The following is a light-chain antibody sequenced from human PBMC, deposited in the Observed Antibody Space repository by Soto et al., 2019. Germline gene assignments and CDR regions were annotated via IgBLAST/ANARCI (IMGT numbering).Light chain of an antibody. CDR3: QQYGRSSWT. V-gene: IGKV3-20*01. CDR2: GAS. J-gene: IGKJ1*01. CDR1: QSVSIND. Sequence: EIVLTQSPGTLSLSPGERATLSCRAGQSVSINDLAWYQQKPGQAPRLLIYGASIRATGIPDRFSGSGSGTDFTLTISRLEPEDFAVYYCQQYGRSSWTFGQGTKVEVQ.